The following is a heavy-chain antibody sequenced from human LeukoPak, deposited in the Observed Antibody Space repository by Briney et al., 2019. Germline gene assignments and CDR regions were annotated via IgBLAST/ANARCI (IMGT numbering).Heavy chain of an antibody. CDR1: GFTFDDYG. Sequence: GGSLRLSCAASGFTFDDYGMSWGRQAPGKGLEWVSGINWNGGSTGYADSVKGRFTISRDNAKNSLYLQMNSLRAEDTALYYCARADFYGSGSHNCLDYWGQGTLATVSS. CDR2: INWNGGST. D-gene: IGHD3-10*01. V-gene: IGHV3-20*04. J-gene: IGHJ4*02. CDR3: ARADFYGSGSHNCLDY.